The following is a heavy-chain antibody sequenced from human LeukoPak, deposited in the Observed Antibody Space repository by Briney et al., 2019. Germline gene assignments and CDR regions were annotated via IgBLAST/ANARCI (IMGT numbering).Heavy chain of an antibody. V-gene: IGHV3-21*01. CDR3: ARERPYYYGMDV. Sequence: GGSLRLSCAASGFPFSSYSMNWVRQAPGKGLEWVSSISSSSSYIYYADSVKGRFTISRDNAKNSLYLQMNSLRAEDTAVYYCARERPYYYGMDVWGQGTTVTVSS. J-gene: IGHJ6*02. CDR2: ISSSSSYI. CDR1: GFPFSSYS.